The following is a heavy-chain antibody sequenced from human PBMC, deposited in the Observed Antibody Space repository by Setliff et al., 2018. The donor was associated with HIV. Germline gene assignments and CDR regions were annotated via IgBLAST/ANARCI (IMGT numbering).Heavy chain of an antibody. CDR1: GGSISSSNYY. Sequence: PSETLSLTCNVSGGSISSSNYYWGWIRQPPGKGLEWIGSFHYSGSTYYNPSLKSRVTISVDTSKNQFSLKLSSVTAADTAVYYCARERDYDSSGYFPDWGQGTLVTVSS. J-gene: IGHJ4*02. D-gene: IGHD3-22*01. CDR2: FHYSGST. CDR3: ARERDYDSSGYFPD. V-gene: IGHV4-39*07.